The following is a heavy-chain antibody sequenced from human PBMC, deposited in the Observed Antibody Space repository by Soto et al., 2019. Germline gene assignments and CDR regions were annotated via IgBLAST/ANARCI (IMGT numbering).Heavy chain of an antibody. D-gene: IGHD3-10*01. V-gene: IGHV5-51*01. J-gene: IGHJ4*02. CDR3: ARLKRMVRGVMSGAFDY. CDR2: IYPGDSDT. CDR1: GYSFTSYW. Sequence: GESLKISCKGSGYSFTSYWIGWVRQMPGKGLEWMGIIYPGDSDTRYSPSFQGQVTISADKSISTAYLQWSSLKASDTAMYYCARLKRMVRGVMSGAFDYCGQGTLVTVSS.